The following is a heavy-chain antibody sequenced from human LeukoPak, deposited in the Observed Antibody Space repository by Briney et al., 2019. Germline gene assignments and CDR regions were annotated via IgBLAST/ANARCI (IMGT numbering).Heavy chain of an antibody. Sequence: GGSLRLSCAASGFTFSNYAMSWVRQAPGKGLQWVSTMSGSGVNTYYADSVKGRFTVSRDNSKSTVYFQMNSLRAEDTAVYYCAAQLEWLLHHAFDIWGQGTMVTVSS. CDR3: AAQLEWLLHHAFDI. D-gene: IGHD3-3*01. J-gene: IGHJ3*02. V-gene: IGHV3-23*01. CDR2: MSGSGVNT. CDR1: GFTFSNYA.